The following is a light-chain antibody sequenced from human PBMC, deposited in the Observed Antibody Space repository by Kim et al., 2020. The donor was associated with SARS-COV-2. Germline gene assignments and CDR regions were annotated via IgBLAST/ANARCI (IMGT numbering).Light chain of an antibody. CDR2: GAS. J-gene: IGKJ1*01. V-gene: IGKV1-12*01. Sequence: VGVRVTITCRASQDINNWLGWYQQKPGKAPKLLIYGASNLQSGVPSRFSGSGSGTDFTLTISRLQPDDCATYYCQQANSFPPWTFGQGTKVDIK. CDR1: QDINNW. CDR3: QQANSFPPWT.